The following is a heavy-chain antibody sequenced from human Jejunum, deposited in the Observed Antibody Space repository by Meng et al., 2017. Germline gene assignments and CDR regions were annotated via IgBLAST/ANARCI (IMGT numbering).Heavy chain of an antibody. CDR3: ARDSETYPTYFDY. V-gene: IGHV4-61*03. CDR1: GGSVSSGFYY. Sequence: QWQRQESGPGRVRPSETLSLTCTVSGGSVSSGFYYWSWIRQPPGKGLEWIGYISDSGTTNYNPSLKSRVTMSVDTSKNHFSLKLTSVTAADTAVYFCARDSETYPTYFDYWGQGTLVTVSS. CDR2: ISDSGTT. D-gene: IGHD5-24*01. J-gene: IGHJ4*02.